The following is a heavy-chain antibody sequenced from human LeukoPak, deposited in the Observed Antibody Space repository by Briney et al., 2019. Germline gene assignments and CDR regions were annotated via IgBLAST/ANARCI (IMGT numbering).Heavy chain of an antibody. CDR1: GFTFSSYG. V-gene: IGHV3-30*18. CDR2: ISYDGSNK. J-gene: IGHJ4*02. CDR3: AKGSVAWGLWF. Sequence: GGSLRLSCAASGFTFSSYGMHWVRQAPGKGLEWVAVISYDGSNKYYADSVEGRFTISRDNSKNTLYLQMNSLRAEDTAVYYCAKGSVAWGLWFWGQGTLVTVSS. D-gene: IGHD5-18*01.